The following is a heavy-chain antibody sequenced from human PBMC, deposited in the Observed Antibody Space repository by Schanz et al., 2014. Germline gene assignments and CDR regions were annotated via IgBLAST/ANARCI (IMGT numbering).Heavy chain of an antibody. J-gene: IGHJ4*02. Sequence: QVQLVQSGAEVKKPGASVKLSCKASNYIFTKYYIHCVRQAPGQGLEWMGLINPSVGNTNYAQKCRGRVTMTRNTSITTAYLELSSLRSGDTAVYYCARDGEAAAGWDYWGEGPLVAVSS. V-gene: IGHV1-46*03. CDR3: ARDGEAAAGWDY. CDR1: NYIFTKYY. CDR2: INPSVGNT. D-gene: IGHD6-13*01.